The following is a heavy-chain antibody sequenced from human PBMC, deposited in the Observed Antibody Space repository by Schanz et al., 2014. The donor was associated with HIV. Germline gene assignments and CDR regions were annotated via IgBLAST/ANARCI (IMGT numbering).Heavy chain of an antibody. CDR2: ITDNGADA. CDR3: ANTEFPYSSSSDYYYGMDV. J-gene: IGHJ6*02. CDR1: EFIFTSYA. Sequence: EVRLLESGGGLVQPGGSLRLSCTASEFIFTSYAMNWVRQAPGKGLEWVSGITDNGADAYYADSVKGRFSISRDNSKNTLYLQMNSLRAEDTAVYFCANTEFPYSSSSDYYYGMDVWGQGTTVTVSS. V-gene: IGHV3-23*01. D-gene: IGHD6-6*01.